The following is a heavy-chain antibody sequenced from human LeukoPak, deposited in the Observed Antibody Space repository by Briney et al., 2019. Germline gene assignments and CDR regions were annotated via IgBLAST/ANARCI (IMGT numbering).Heavy chain of an antibody. CDR1: GYSISSGHY. CDR3: ARVLDYYGSGTYSFDY. Sequence: PSETLSLTCTVSGYSISSGHYWGWIRQPPGKGLEWIGSIYHSGSTFYNPSLKSRVNMSVDTSKNQFSLKVSSVTAADTAVYYCARVLDYYGSGTYSFDYWGQGTLVTVSS. J-gene: IGHJ4*02. V-gene: IGHV4-38-2*02. D-gene: IGHD3-10*01. CDR2: IYHSGST.